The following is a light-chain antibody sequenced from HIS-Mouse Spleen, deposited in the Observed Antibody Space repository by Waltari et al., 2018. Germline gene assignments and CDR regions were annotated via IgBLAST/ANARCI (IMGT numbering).Light chain of an antibody. CDR1: ALPKKY. CDR3: YSTDSSGNHRV. CDR2: EDS. Sequence: SHELTQPPSVSVSPGHTARITCSGDALPKKYPYWYQQKSGQAPVLVIYEDSKRPSGIPERFSGSSSGTMATLTISGAQVEDEADYYCYSTDSSGNHRVFGGGTKLTVL. J-gene: IGLJ2*01. V-gene: IGLV3-10*01.